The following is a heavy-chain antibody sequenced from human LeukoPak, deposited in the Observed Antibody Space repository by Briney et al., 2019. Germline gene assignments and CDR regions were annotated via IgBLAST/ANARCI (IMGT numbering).Heavy chain of an antibody. J-gene: IGHJ4*02. CDR1: GGTFSSYA. V-gene: IGHV1-69*13. Sequence: SVKVSCKASGGTFSSYAISWARQAPGQGLEWMGGIIPIFGTANYAQKFQGRVTITADESTSTAYMELSSLRSEDTAVYYCARVRVGYSYGYFDYWGQGTLVTVSS. D-gene: IGHD5-18*01. CDR3: ARVRVGYSYGYFDY. CDR2: IIPIFGTA.